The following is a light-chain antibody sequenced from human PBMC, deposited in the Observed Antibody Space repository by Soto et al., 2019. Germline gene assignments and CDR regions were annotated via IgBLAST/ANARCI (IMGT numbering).Light chain of an antibody. Sequence: DIVMTQSPLSLGVTPGEPASISCRSSQSLLYSDGDNYLDWYQQKPGQSPHLLIYLASNRASGVPGRFSGSGACTYVTLKLSRVEAEDVCLNYCMQARQTSITFGQGTGLDI. CDR3: MQARQTSIT. V-gene: IGKV2-28*01. CDR2: LAS. CDR1: QSLLYSDGDNY. J-gene: IGKJ5*01.